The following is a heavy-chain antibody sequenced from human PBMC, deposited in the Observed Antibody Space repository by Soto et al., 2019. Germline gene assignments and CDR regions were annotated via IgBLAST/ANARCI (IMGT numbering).Heavy chain of an antibody. D-gene: IGHD6-13*01. V-gene: IGHV1-8*01. Sequence: ASVKVSCKASGYTFTSYDINWVRQATGQGLEWMGWTNPNSGNTGYAQKFQGRVTMARNTSISTAYMELSSLRSEDTAVYYCARVLRPYSSSWYNYYYYYMDVRGKGTTVTVSS. CDR2: TNPNSGNT. CDR1: GYTFTSYD. CDR3: ARVLRPYSSSWYNYYYYYMDV. J-gene: IGHJ6*03.